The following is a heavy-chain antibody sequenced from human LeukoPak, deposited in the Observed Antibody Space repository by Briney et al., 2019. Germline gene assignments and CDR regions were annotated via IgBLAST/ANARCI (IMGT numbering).Heavy chain of an antibody. CDR2: IYTSGST. CDR1: GGSISSYY. J-gene: IGHJ5*02. D-gene: IGHD5-24*01. Sequence: SETLSLTCTVSGGSISSYYWSWIRQPPGKGLEWIGYIYTSGSTNYNPSLKSRVTISVDTSKNQFSLKLSSVTAADTAVYYCARVSYKYNWFDPWGRGALVTVSS. V-gene: IGHV4-4*09. CDR3: ARVSYKYNWFDP.